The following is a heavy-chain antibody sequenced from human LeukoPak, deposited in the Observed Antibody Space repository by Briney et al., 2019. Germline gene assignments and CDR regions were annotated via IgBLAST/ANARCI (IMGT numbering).Heavy chain of an antibody. D-gene: IGHD2-8*01. Sequence: GGSLRLSCAASGFTFSNYAMSWVRQAPGKGLEWVSVISGSGGSTHYADSVKGRFTISRDNSKNTLYLQMNSLRAEDTAVYYCASVSGLWYFDLWGRGTLVTVSS. CDR3: ASVSGLWYFDL. J-gene: IGHJ2*01. CDR1: GFTFSNYA. CDR2: ISGSGGST. V-gene: IGHV3-23*01.